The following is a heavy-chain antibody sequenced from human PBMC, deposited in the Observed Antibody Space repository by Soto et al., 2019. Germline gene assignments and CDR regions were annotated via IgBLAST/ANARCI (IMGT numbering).Heavy chain of an antibody. V-gene: IGHV3-72*01. CDR1: GFSFSDHY. D-gene: IGHD2-15*01. J-gene: IGHJ4*02. CDR2: TRNKAYSYTT. Sequence: EVQLVESGGGLVQPGGSLRLSCAASGFSFSDHYMDWVRQAPGKGLEWVGRTRNKAYSYTTEYAASLRGRFTISRDDSKDSLYLQMNSLKTDDTAVYYRATSIPRSKWSGFDSGGQGTLVTVSS. CDR3: ATSIPRSKWSGFDS.